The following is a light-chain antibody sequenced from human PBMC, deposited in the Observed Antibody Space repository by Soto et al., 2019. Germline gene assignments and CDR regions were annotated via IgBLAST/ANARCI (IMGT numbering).Light chain of an antibody. CDR2: SNN. CDR1: RSNIGSNT. J-gene: IGLJ1*01. Sequence: QSVLTQPSSESGTPGQRVTISCSGSRSNIGSNTVNWYQQLPGTAPKLLIYSNNQRPSGVPDRFPGSKSGTSAPLAISGLQSEDEADYYCAAWYDSLNGYVCGTGTKV. CDR3: AAWYDSLNGYV. V-gene: IGLV1-44*01.